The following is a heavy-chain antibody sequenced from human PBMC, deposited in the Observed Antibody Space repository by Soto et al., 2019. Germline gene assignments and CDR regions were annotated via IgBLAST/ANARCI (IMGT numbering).Heavy chain of an antibody. D-gene: IGHD1-26*01. Sequence: SDTLSLTCTVSGGSISSYYWSWIRQPPGKGLEWIGYIYYSGSTNYNPSLKSRVTISVDTSKNQFSLKLSSVTAADTAVYYCARGLPSGSYYYFDYWGQGTLVTVSS. J-gene: IGHJ4*02. CDR2: IYYSGST. CDR1: GGSISSYY. CDR3: ARGLPSGSYYYFDY. V-gene: IGHV4-59*01.